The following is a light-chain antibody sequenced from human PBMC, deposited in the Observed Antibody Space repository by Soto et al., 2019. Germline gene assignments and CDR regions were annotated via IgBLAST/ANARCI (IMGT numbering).Light chain of an antibody. Sequence: QLVLTQPASVSGSPGQSITISCTGTSGDVGAYNFVSWYQQNPGKVPKLVIYDVNNRPPGVSNRFSGSKSGNTASLTISGLQAEDEADYYCSSYTTTFTLVFGGGTKVTVL. J-gene: IGLJ2*01. CDR2: DVN. CDR3: SSYTTTFTLV. V-gene: IGLV2-14*01. CDR1: SGDVGAYNF.